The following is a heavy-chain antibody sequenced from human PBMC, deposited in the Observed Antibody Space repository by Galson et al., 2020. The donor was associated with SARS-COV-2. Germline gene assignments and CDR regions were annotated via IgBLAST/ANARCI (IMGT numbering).Heavy chain of an antibody. CDR1: GGSFSGYF. J-gene: IGHJ4*02. CDR2: INASGSN. CDR3: ARGRSYYDFLRGYCPFDY. D-gene: IGHD3-3*01. V-gene: IGHV4-34*01. Sequence: SETLSLTCVVSGGSFSGYFWSWIRQPPGKGLEWIGEINASGSNNYNPSLKSRVTISLDTSKKQFSLKLSSVTAADTAVYYCARGRSYYDFLRGYCPFDYRGQGTLVTVSA.